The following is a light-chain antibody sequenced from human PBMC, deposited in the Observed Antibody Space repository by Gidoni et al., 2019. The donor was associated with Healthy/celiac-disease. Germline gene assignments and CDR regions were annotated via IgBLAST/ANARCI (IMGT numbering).Light chain of an antibody. J-gene: IGKJ1*01. CDR2: DAS. Sequence: DIQMTQSPSTLSASVGDRVTITCRASQTISSWLAWYQQKPGKAPKLLIYDASSLESGVPSRFSGSGSGTEFTLTISSLQPDDFATYYCQQYNNYLETFGQXTKVEIK. V-gene: IGKV1-5*01. CDR3: QQYNNYLET. CDR1: QTISSW.